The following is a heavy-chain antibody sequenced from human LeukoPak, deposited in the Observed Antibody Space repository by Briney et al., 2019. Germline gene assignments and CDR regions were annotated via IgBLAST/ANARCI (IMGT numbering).Heavy chain of an antibody. CDR1: GYTFTRYY. CDR3: ARQYSSSSLGPQTTFDP. D-gene: IGHD6-6*01. V-gene: IGHV1-2*02. J-gene: IGHJ5*02. CDR2: VNPNSSGT. Sequence: GASVKVSCKASGYTFTRYYMHWVRQAPGQGGEGMGWVNPNSSGTNYAQKFHGRVTMTSDTSISTAYMELSRLRSDDTAVYYCARQYSSSSLGPQTTFDPWGQGTLVTVSS.